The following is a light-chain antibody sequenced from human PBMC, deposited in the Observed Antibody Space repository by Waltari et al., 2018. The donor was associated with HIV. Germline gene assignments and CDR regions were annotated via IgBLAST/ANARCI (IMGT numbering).Light chain of an antibody. J-gene: IGLJ1*01. CDR3: VGWDGSLSGYV. Sequence: QSVLTQPPSASGTPGQTVTISCSGSSSNIGNDNVYWYQQLPGMTPKPLIYKNYRRPSGVPDRFAGSKSGTSASLAISGLRSEDEADYYCVGWDGSLSGYVFGAGTKVTVL. CDR2: KNY. CDR1: SSNIGNDN. V-gene: IGLV1-47*01.